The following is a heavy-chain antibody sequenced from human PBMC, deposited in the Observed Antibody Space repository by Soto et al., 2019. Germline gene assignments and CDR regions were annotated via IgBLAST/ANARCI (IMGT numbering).Heavy chain of an antibody. V-gene: IGHV3-30*03. J-gene: IGHJ4*02. Sequence: AGGSLRLSCAASGFTFSTYAMHWVRQAPGKGLEWVAVVSHDGRNTHYADSVKGRFTISRDNSKNTLYLQMNSLRAEDTAVYYCARDPGGYSGYDSYYFDYWGQGTLVTVSS. D-gene: IGHD5-12*01. CDR3: ARDPGGYSGYDSYYFDY. CDR2: VSHDGRNT. CDR1: GFTFSTYA.